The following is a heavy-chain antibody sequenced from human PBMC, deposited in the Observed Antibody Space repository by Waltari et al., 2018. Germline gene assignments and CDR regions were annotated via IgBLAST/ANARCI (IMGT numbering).Heavy chain of an antibody. V-gene: IGHV2-5*01. CDR2: IYWNDDK. CDR3: AHGPGPPLVVYANWFDP. CDR1: GFSLSTSGVG. D-gene: IGHD2-8*02. J-gene: IGHJ5*02. Sequence: QITLNESGPTLVKPTQTLTLTCTFSGFSLSTSGVGVGWIRQPPGKALGWLALIYWNDDKRYSPSLKSRLTISKDTSKNQEVLTMTNMDPVDTATYYCAHGPGPPLVVYANWFDPWGQGTLVTVSS.